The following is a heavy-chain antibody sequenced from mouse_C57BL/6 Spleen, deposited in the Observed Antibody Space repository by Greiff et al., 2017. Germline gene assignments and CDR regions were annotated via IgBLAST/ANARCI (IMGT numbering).Heavy chain of an antibody. D-gene: IGHD2-4*01. CDR3: ARSSDYDYAMDY. CDR2: IYPGDGDT. CDR1: GYAFSSYW. Sequence: VKLMESGAELVKPGASVKISCKASGYAFSSYWMNWVKQRPGKGLEWIGQIYPGDGDTNYNGKFKGKDTLTADKSSSTAYMQLSSLTSEDSAVYFCARSSDYDYAMDYWGQGTSVTVSS. V-gene: IGHV1-80*01. J-gene: IGHJ4*01.